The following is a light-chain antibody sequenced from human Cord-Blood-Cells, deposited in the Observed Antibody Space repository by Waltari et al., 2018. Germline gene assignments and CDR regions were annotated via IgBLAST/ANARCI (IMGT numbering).Light chain of an antibody. V-gene: IGLV3-21*04. CDR3: QVWDSSSDHYV. J-gene: IGLJ1*01. CDR1: NIGSKS. Sequence: SYVLTQPPSVSVAPGKTARITCGGNNIGSKSVHWYQQKPGQAPVLVIYYDSDRPSGIPERFSGSNSGNTATLTICRVEAGDEADYYCQVWDSSSDHYVFGTGTKVTVL. CDR2: YDS.